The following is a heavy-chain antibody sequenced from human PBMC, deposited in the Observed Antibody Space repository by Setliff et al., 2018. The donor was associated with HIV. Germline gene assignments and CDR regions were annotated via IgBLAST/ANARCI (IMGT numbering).Heavy chain of an antibody. CDR1: GGSFNGYS. J-gene: IGHJ4*02. D-gene: IGHD3-10*01. CDR3: ARGRFNRLHRPYSGSGSLGIQYFDY. Sequence: SETLSLTCAVYGGSFNGYSWTWIRQPPGKGMEWIGGINHSGSTNYNTSLKRRVTISVDTSKSQFSLRLNSVTATDTALYYCARGRFNRLHRPYSGSGSLGIQYFDYWGQGTLVTVSS. V-gene: IGHV4-34*01. CDR2: INHSGST.